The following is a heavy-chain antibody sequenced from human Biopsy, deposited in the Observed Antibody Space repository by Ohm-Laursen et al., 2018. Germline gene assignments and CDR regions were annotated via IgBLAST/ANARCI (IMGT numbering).Heavy chain of an antibody. J-gene: IGHJ6*02. Sequence: GTLSLTCAVYGDSFNGYYWSWIRQTPGKGLEWIGEINHSGRTNYNPSLKSQVTISVDTSKNQFSLKVRSVTAADTAVYYCVRGVDYYDPYHYYALDVWGQGTTVTVSS. V-gene: IGHV4-34*01. CDR3: VRGVDYYDPYHYYALDV. CDR2: INHSGRT. D-gene: IGHD3-22*01. CDR1: GDSFNGYY.